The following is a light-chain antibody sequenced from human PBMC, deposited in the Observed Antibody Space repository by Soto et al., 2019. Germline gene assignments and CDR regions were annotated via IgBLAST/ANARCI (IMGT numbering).Light chain of an antibody. Sequence: DIQMTQSPSTLCASVGDRVTITCRASQSISRYLNWYQQKPGKAPKLLIYGASTLRSGVPSRFSGSGSGTDFTFTISRLQPEDIATYYCQQYENLPTFGQGTRLEIK. CDR2: GAS. CDR1: QSISRY. J-gene: IGKJ5*01. CDR3: QQYENLPT. V-gene: IGKV1-33*01.